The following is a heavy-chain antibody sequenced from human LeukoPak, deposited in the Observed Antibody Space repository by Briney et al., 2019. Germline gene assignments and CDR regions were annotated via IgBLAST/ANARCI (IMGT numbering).Heavy chain of an antibody. CDR1: GGTFSSYA. J-gene: IGHJ4*02. V-gene: IGHV1-69*04. CDR3: AREGYSYADGGED. CDR2: IIPILGIA. Sequence: ASVKVSCKASGGTFSSYAISWVRQAPGQGLEWMGRIIPILGIANYAQKLQGRVTMTTDTSTSTAYMELRSLRSDDTAVYYCAREGYSYADGGEDWGQGTLVTVSS. D-gene: IGHD5-18*01.